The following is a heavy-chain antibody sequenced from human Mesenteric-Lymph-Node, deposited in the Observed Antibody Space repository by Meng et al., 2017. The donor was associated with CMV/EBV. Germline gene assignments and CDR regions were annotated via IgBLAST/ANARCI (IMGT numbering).Heavy chain of an antibody. CDR2: INIFNGDT. V-gene: IGHV1-18*04. Sequence: KASGYTFHSYGVSWVRQAPEHGLEWIGLINIFNGDTGYAQMFQGRVIMNRDISTSTAYLEVRSLKSDDTAVYYCARGGSDYSNHVDYWGQGTLVTVSS. J-gene: IGHJ4*02. D-gene: IGHD4-11*01. CDR1: GYTFHSYG. CDR3: ARGGSDYSNHVDY.